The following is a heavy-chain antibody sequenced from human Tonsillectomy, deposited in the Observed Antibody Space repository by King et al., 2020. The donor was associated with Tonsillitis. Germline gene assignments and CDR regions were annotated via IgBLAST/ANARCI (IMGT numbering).Heavy chain of an antibody. D-gene: IGHD6-13*01. V-gene: IGHV1-46*01. CDR2: INPSGSSA. Sequence: VQLVECGAEVKKPGASVELSCKASGYASTTYYVQWVRQAPGQGLEWMGIINPSGSSATYAQKFQGRVTMTRDTSTRTVYMQLSSLRSEDTAIYFCAGGWYSSRWSDNWFDPWGQGTLVTVS. CDR3: AGGWYSSRWSDNWFDP. J-gene: IGHJ5*02. CDR1: GYASTTYY.